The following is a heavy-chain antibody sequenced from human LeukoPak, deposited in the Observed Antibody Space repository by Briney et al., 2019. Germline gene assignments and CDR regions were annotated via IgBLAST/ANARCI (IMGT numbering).Heavy chain of an antibody. CDR2: VYSSGST. D-gene: IGHD3-22*01. V-gene: IGHV4-59*01. Sequence: SETLSLTCNVSGVSMSGFYWSWIRQPPGKGLEWIGYVYSSGSTSYNPSLKNRVSMSIDTSKNQFSLKLTSVTAADTAVFYCARDFDSSGRIDYWGQGMLVTVSS. CDR3: ARDFDSSGRIDY. CDR1: GVSMSGFY. J-gene: IGHJ4*02.